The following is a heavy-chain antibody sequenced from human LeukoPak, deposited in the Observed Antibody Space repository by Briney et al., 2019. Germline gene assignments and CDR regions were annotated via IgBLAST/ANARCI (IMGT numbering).Heavy chain of an antibody. CDR1: GGTFSSYA. D-gene: IGHD2-2*01. J-gene: IGHJ4*02. CDR2: IIPIFGTA. Sequence: SVKVSCKASGGTFSSYAISWVRQAPGQGLEWMGGIIPIFGTANYAQKFQGRVTITADESTSTAYMELSSLRSEDTAVCYCASMDKLGYCSSTSCYGFDYWGQGTLVTVSS. V-gene: IGHV1-69*13. CDR3: ASMDKLGYCSSTSCYGFDY.